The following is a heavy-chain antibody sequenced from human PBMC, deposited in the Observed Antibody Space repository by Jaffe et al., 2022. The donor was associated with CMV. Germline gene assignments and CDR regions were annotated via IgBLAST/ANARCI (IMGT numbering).Heavy chain of an antibody. CDR2: INHSGST. J-gene: IGHJ3*02. V-gene: IGHV4-34*01. D-gene: IGHD1-1*01. Sequence: QVQLQQWGAGLLKPSETLSLTCAVYGGSFSGYYWSWIRQPPGKGLEWIGEINHSGSTNYNPSLKSRVTISVDTSKNQFSLKLSSVTAADTAVYYCARTKRPWGAFDIWGQGTMVTVSS. CDR1: GGSFSGYY. CDR3: ARTKRPWGAFDI.